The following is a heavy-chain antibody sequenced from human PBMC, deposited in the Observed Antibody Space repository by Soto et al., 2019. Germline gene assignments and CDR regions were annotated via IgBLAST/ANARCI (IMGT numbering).Heavy chain of an antibody. V-gene: IGHV3-53*01. CDR1: GFTVSYNY. CDR2: IYRGGDT. CDR3: ARGMYGSGSYYIGDAFDM. Sequence: GGPLRLSCAVSGFTVSYNYMNWVRQAPGKGLEWVSVIYRGGDTFYADSVKGRFTISRDNSKNTLYLQMNSLRAEDTAVYYCARGMYGSGSYYIGDAFDMWGQGTMVTVSS. J-gene: IGHJ3*02. D-gene: IGHD3-10*01.